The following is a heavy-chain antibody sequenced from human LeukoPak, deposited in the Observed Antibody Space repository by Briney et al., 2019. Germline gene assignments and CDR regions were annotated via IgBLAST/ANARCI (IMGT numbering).Heavy chain of an antibody. CDR3: ARGESSSWPDYYYYYMDV. CDR2: MNPNSGNT. CDR1: GYTFTSYD. D-gene: IGHD6-13*01. J-gene: IGHJ6*03. V-gene: IGHV1-8*03. Sequence: ASVKVSCKASGYTFTSYDINWVRQATGQGLEWMGWMNPNSGNTGYAQKFQGRVTITRNTSISTAYMELSSLRSEDTAVYYCARGESSSWPDYYYYYMDVWGKGTTVTVSS.